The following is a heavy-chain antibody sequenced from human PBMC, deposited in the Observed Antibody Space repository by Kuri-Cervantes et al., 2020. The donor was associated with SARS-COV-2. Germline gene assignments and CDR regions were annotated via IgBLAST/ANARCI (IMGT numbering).Heavy chain of an antibody. Sequence: ASVKVSCKASGGTFSSYAISWVRQAPGQRLEWMGWINAGNGNTKYSQKFQGRVTITRDTFASTAYMELSSLRSEDTAVYYCARSSVNTIFGVVIRGFGWFDPWGQGTLVTVSS. J-gene: IGHJ5*02. CDR2: INAGNGNT. CDR1: GGTFSSYA. D-gene: IGHD3-3*01. CDR3: ARSSVNTIFGVVIRGFGWFDP. V-gene: IGHV1-3*01.